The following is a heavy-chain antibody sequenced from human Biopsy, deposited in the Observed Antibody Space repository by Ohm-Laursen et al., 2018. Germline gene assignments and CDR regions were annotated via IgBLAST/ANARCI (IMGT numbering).Heavy chain of an antibody. Sequence: ASVKVSCKASGYNFISYSINWVRQAPGQGLEWMGWIRPLNGDTKYGQKFQDRVTMTTDTSTSTVYMELTSLRSDDTAVYYCARGEVTFGELIVSLDSWGQGTLVTVYS. CDR3: ARGEVTFGELIVSLDS. J-gene: IGHJ4*02. V-gene: IGHV1-18*01. CDR1: GYNFISYS. D-gene: IGHD3-16*02. CDR2: IRPLNGDT.